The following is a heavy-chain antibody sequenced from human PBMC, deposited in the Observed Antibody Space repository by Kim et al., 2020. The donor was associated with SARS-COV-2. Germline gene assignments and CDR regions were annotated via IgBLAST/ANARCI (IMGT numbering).Heavy chain of an antibody. J-gene: IGHJ4*02. Sequence: KGRFTISRDNAKNSLYLQMNSLRDEDTAVYYCARDRSYYYDSSGYSNDYWGQGTLVTVSS. D-gene: IGHD3-22*01. CDR3: ARDRSYYYDSSGYSNDY. V-gene: IGHV3-48*02.